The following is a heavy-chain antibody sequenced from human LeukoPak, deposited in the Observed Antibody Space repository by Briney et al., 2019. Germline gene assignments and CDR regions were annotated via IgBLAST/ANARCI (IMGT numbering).Heavy chain of an antibody. V-gene: IGHV3-48*01. J-gene: IGHJ4*02. CDR3: ASGAAMVTTPFDY. Sequence: GGSLRLSCAASGFTFSSYAMSWVRQAPGKGLEWVSYISSSSSTIYYADSVKGRFTISRDNAKNSLYLQMNSLRAEDTAVYYCASGAAMVTTPFDYWGQGTLVTVSS. CDR2: ISSSSSTI. D-gene: IGHD5-18*01. CDR1: GFTFSSYA.